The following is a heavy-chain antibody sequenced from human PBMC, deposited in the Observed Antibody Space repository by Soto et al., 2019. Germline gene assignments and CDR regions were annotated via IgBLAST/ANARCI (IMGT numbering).Heavy chain of an antibody. Sequence: QVQLVQSRAEVKNPGASVKVSCKASGYSFTRYGIAWARQAPGQGLEWMGWINTYNGNTNYAQNLQGRVTLTTDTPTSTANMELTSLRPNDTAIYYCAMVDVYFTPTPQDVWGKGTPVIVSS. J-gene: IGHJ6*04. V-gene: IGHV1-18*01. CDR1: GYSFTRYG. D-gene: IGHD2-8*01. CDR3: AMVDVYFTPTPQDV. CDR2: INTYNGNT.